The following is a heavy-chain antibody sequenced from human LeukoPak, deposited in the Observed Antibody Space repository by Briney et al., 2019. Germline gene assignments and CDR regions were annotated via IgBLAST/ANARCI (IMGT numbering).Heavy chain of an antibody. J-gene: IGHJ4*02. CDR3: AKSTHNSGWYYFDS. Sequence: PGGSLRLSCAASGFTFTSYAMSWVRQAPGKGLEWVSAVSGSGGSTNYADSVKGRFTISRDNSKNTLYLQMNTLRAEDTAVYYCAKSTHNSGWYYFDSWGQGTLVTVSS. CDR2: VSGSGGST. V-gene: IGHV3-23*01. D-gene: IGHD6-19*01. CDR1: GFTFTSYA.